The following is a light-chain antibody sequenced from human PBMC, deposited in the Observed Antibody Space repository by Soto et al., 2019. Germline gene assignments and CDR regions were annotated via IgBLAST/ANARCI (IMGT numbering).Light chain of an antibody. CDR3: SSYTSSSTLV. CDR2: DVS. J-gene: IGLJ1*01. V-gene: IGLV2-14*01. Sequence: QSALTQPASESGSPGQPITVSCTGTTSDVGGYNSVSWYQQHPGKVPKLMIYDVSNRPSAVSNRFSGSKSGNTASLTISALQAEDEADYYCSSYTSSSTLVFGTGTKVTVL. CDR1: TSDVGGYNS.